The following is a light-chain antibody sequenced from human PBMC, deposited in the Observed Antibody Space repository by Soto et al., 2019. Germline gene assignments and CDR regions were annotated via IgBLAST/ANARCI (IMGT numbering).Light chain of an antibody. CDR2: GAS. CDR1: QSVNSN. CDR3: RQYNDWPRT. V-gene: IGKV3-15*01. J-gene: IGKJ4*01. Sequence: EIMLTQSPATLSVSPGERATLSCRASQSVNSNLAWYQQKPGQAPRILIYGASTRATAIPARFSGSGSGTEFTLTISSLQSEDFAVYYCRQYNDWPRTFGGGTKVDIK.